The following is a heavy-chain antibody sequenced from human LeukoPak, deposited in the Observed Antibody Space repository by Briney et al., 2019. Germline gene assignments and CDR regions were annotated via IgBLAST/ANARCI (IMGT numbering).Heavy chain of an antibody. CDR1: GYTFTGYY. J-gene: IGHJ4*02. CDR3: ATPYGSGSYYSQYYFDY. Sequence: ASVKVSCQASGYTFTGYYMHWVRQAPGQGLEWMGWINPISCVTNYAQKFQDRVTMTRDTSISTAYMELSRLRSDDTAVYYCATPYGSGSYYSQYYFDYWGQGTLVTVSS. V-gene: IGHV1-2*02. D-gene: IGHD3-10*01. CDR2: INPISCVT.